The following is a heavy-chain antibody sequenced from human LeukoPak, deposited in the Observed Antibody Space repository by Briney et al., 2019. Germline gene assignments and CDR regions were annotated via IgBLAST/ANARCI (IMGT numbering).Heavy chain of an antibody. CDR2: ISYDGSNK. CDR3: ARAISSSGDY. Sequence: GGSLRLSCAASGFTFSSYAMHWVRQAPGKGLEWVAVISYDGSNKYYADSVKGRFTISRDNSKNTLYLQMNSLRAEDTAEYYCARAISSSGDYWGQGTLVTVSS. D-gene: IGHD6-6*01. CDR1: GFTFSSYA. V-gene: IGHV3-30*01. J-gene: IGHJ4*02.